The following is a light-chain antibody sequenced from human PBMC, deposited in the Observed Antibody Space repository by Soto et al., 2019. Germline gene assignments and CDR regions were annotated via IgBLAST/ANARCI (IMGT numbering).Light chain of an antibody. Sequence: DIQMTQSTSSLSASVGDRVTITCRASQSISRNLNWYQHKPGKAPKLLIYAASSLQNGVPSRFSGGGSGTEFTLSNSSLQPEDFGTYYCQLGYTTASITFGQVTRLEIK. CDR2: AAS. J-gene: IGKJ5*01. CDR3: QLGYTTASIT. V-gene: IGKV1-39*01. CDR1: QSISRN.